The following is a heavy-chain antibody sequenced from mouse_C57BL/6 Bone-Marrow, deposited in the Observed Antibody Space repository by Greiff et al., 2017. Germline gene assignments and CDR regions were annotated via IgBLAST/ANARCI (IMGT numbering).Heavy chain of an antibody. J-gene: IGHJ2*01. D-gene: IGHD1-1*01. V-gene: IGHV1-67*01. CDR3: AGEAFITTVVDY. CDR1: GYTFTDYA. Sequence: VQLVESGPELVRPGVSVKISCKGSGYTFTDYAMHWVKQSHAKSLEWIGVISTYYGDASYNQKFKDKATMTVDKSSSTAYMELARLTSEDSAVYYCAGEAFITTVVDYWGQGTTLTVSS. CDR2: ISTYYGDA.